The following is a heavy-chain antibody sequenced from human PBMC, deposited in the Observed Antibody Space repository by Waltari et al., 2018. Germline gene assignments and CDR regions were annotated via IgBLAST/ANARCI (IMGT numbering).Heavy chain of an antibody. D-gene: IGHD6-13*01. CDR1: GFTFSSYA. J-gene: IGHJ4*02. CDR3: AKTSLPGYSSSWYDPFDY. V-gene: IGHV3-23*01. CDR2: ISGSGGST. Sequence: EVQLLESGGGLVQPGGSLRLSCAASGFTFSSYAMSWVRQAPGKGLEWVSAISGSGGSTYYADSVKGRFTISRDNSKNTLYLQMNSLRAEDTAVYYCAKTSLPGYSSSWYDPFDYWGQGTLVTVSS.